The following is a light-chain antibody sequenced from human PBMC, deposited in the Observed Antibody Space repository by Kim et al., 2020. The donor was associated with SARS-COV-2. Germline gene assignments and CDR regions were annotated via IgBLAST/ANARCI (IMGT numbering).Light chain of an antibody. CDR3: QQYNNWPPVP. J-gene: IGKJ5*01. Sequence: SQGERATLSCRPWRGVSSNLAWYQQKPGQAPRLLIYGASTRANGIPARFSGSESGTEFTLTISSLQSEDFAVYYCQQYNNWPPVPFGQGTRLEIK. CDR2: GAS. V-gene: IGKV3-15*01. CDR1: RGVSSN.